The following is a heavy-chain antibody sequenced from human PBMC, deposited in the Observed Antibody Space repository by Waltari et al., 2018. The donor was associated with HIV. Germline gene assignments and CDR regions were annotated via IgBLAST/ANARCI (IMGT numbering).Heavy chain of an antibody. V-gene: IGHV3-23*04. Sequence: EVQLVESGGGLARPGGSLRFSCAASGFTLTHNWLNWVRQTPGKGLEWISALNSGGDNTYYADSVKGRFTISRDNSKNTLSLQMNSLRAEDTAVYYCTKGYYNFWSGYFDYWGQGVLVTVSS. CDR3: TKGYYNFWSGYFDY. D-gene: IGHD3-3*01. J-gene: IGHJ4*02. CDR1: GFTLTHNW. CDR2: LNSGGDNT.